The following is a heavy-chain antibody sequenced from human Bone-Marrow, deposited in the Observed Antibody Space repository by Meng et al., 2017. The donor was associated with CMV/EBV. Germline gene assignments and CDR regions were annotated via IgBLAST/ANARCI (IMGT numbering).Heavy chain of an antibody. J-gene: IGHJ6*02. D-gene: IGHD2-2*02. CDR1: GFTFSSFW. CDR2: IKQDESEI. Sequence: GESLKISCAASGFTFSSFWMAWVRQAPGKGLEWVGNIKQDESEIQYVGSVKGRFTITRDNAKNTLYLQMNSLRAEDTAVYYCARDVYCSSTSCYIKGTFYYYYGMDVWGQGTTVTVSS. V-gene: IGHV3-7*01. CDR3: ARDVYCSSTSCYIKGTFYYYYGMDV.